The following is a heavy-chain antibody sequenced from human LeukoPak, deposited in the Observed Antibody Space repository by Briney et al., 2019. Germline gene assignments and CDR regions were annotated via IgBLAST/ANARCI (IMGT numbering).Heavy chain of an antibody. CDR2: INGSGGST. Sequence: GGSLRLSCAASGFTFSSYAMSWVRQAPGKGLEWVSDINGSGGSTYYADSVKGRFTISRDNSKNTLYLQMNGLRAEDTAVYYCAKRIQSAMATGYWGQGALVTVSS. V-gene: IGHV3-23*01. CDR1: GFTFSSYA. J-gene: IGHJ4*02. D-gene: IGHD5-18*01. CDR3: AKRIQSAMATGY.